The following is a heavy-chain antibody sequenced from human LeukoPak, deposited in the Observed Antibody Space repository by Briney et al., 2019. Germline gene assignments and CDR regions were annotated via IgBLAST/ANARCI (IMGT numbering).Heavy chain of an antibody. CDR1: GGSFGGYY. V-gene: IGHV4-34*01. CDR2: INHSGST. CDR3: ARGRWFDP. J-gene: IGHJ5*02. Sequence: PSETLSLTCAVYGGSFGGYYWSWIRQPPGKGLGWIGEINHSGSTNYNPSLKSRVTISVDTSKNQFSLKLSSVTAADTAVYYCARGRWFDPWGQGTLVTVSS.